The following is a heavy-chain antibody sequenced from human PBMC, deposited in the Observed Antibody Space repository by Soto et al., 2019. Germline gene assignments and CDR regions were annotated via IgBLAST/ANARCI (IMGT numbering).Heavy chain of an antibody. D-gene: IGHD2-21*01. CDR3: AHTSPVVALDY. V-gene: IGHV2-5*02. J-gene: IGHJ4*02. CDR2: IYWDDDK. Sequence: ITLQESGPTLVKPTQTLTLTCTFSGFSLSTSGVGVGWIRQPPGKALEWLALIYWDDDKRYSPSLKSRLTITTDTSKPQVLLTMTTMDPVDTATYSSAHTSPVVALDYCGQGTLVTVSS. CDR1: GFSLSTSGVG.